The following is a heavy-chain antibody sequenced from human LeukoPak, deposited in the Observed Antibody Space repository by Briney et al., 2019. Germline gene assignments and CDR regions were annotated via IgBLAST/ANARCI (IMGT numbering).Heavy chain of an antibody. CDR2: ISYDGSNK. D-gene: IGHD3-9*01. Sequence: PGRSLRLSCAASGFTFSSYGMHWVRQAPGKGLEWVAVISYDGSNKYYADSVKGRFTISRDNSKNTLYLQMNSLRAEDTAVYYCAKYGLYRYFDLLFPGYFQHWGQGTLVTVSS. CDR1: GFTFSSYG. J-gene: IGHJ1*01. CDR3: AKYGLYRYFDLLFPGYFQH. V-gene: IGHV3-30*18.